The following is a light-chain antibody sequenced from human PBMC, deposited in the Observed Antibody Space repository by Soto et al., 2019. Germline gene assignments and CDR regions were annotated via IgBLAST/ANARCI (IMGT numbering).Light chain of an antibody. V-gene: IGLV1-40*01. Sequence: QSVLTQPPSVSGAPGQRVTISCTGSSSNIGAGYDVHWYQQLPATAPKLLIYGNNNRPSGVPDRFSGSKSGTSASLAITGLQAEDEADYYCQSYDSSLSASVFGGGTKLTVL. CDR1: SSNIGAGYD. J-gene: IGLJ7*01. CDR3: QSYDSSLSASV. CDR2: GNN.